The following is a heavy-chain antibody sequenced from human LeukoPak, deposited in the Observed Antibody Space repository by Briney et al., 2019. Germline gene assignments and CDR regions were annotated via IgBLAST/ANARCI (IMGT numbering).Heavy chain of an antibody. CDR3: ARSRDGYNLKPYYFDY. D-gene: IGHD5-24*01. Sequence: SETLSLTCNVSGGSVSSSGYYWGWIRQTPGKGLEWLGSVYYSGSTYLKPSLKSRVTISVDPSKNQFSLKLSSVTAADTAVYYCARSRDGYNLKPYYFDYWGQGTLVTVSS. V-gene: IGHV4-39*07. J-gene: IGHJ4*02. CDR2: VYYSGST. CDR1: GGSVSSSGYY.